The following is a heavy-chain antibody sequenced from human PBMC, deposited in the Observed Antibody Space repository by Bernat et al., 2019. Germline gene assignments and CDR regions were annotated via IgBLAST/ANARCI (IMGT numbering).Heavy chain of an antibody. CDR1: GGSISSGGYY. D-gene: IGHD3-16*02. Sequence: QVQLQESGPGLVKPSQTLSLTCTVSGGSISSGGYYWSWIRQHPGKGLECIGYIYYSGSTYYNPSLKSRVTISVDTSKNQFSLKLSSVTAADTAVYYCARMINLGELSLGIDLFDYWGQGTLVTVSS. CDR3: ARMINLGELSLGIDLFDY. V-gene: IGHV4-31*03. J-gene: IGHJ4*02. CDR2: IYYSGST.